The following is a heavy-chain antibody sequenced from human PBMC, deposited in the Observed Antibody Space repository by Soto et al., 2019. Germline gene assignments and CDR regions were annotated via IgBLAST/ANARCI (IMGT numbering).Heavy chain of an antibody. J-gene: IGHJ4*02. Sequence: QVQLVQSGAEVKKPGASVKVSCKASGYTLTSYGFSWVRQAPGQGPEWMGRINTYNGDTNYVQKFQGRVTLTTDTSTNTAYMELRSLRSDDTAVYYCASTHSGWSPGDYWGQGTLVTVSS. V-gene: IGHV1-18*04. CDR1: GYTLTSYG. D-gene: IGHD6-19*01. CDR3: ASTHSGWSPGDY. CDR2: INTYNGDT.